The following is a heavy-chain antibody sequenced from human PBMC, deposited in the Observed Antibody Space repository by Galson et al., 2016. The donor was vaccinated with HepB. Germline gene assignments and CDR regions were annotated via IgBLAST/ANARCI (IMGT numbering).Heavy chain of an antibody. J-gene: IGHJ4*02. D-gene: IGHD2-15*01. CDR2: IHHRGST. CDR3: ARVGVVAAFRGGKQKEECVFDY. CDR1: GDSISSGGNS. V-gene: IGHV4-30-2*01. Sequence: TLSLTCAVSGDSISSGGNSWSWIRQPPGKGLEWIGYIHHRGSTYYNPSLKSRVTISVDRSKNQFSLNLSSVTAADTAVYFCARVGVVAAFRGGKQKEECVFDYWGQGSLVTVSS.